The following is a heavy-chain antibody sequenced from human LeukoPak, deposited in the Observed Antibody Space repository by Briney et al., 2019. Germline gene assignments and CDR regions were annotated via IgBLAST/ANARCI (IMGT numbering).Heavy chain of an antibody. V-gene: IGHV1-2*02. J-gene: IGHJ6*02. CDR1: GYRFTGYY. CDR3: ARGGTIIVVATSYAMDV. D-gene: IGHD3-22*01. CDR2: INPRNGDT. Sequence: ASVKVSCKASGYRFTGYYVHWVRQAPGQGLEWMGYINPRNGDTRYSQKFQGTVTMTRDTSISTAYMELTTLRSADTAAYFCARGGTIIVVATSYAMDVWGQGAPVTVSS.